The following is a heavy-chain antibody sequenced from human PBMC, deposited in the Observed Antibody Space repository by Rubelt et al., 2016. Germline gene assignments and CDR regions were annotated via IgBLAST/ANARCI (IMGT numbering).Heavy chain of an antibody. CDR1: GFTFSSYA. CDR3: AKGTGPRRGGTDY. V-gene: IGHV3-23*01. Sequence: EVLLLESGGGLVQPGGSLRLSCAASGFTFSSYAMSWVRQAPGKGLEWVSAISGSGGSTYYADSVKGRFTISRDNSKNTLYLQMNSLRAEDTAVYYCAKGTGPRRGGTDYWGQGTLVTVSS. CDR2: ISGSGGST. J-gene: IGHJ4*02. D-gene: IGHD3/OR15-3a*01.